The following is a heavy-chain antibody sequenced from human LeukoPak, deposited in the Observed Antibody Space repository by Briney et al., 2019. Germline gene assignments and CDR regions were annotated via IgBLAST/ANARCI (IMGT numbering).Heavy chain of an antibody. D-gene: IGHD4-11*01. CDR3: AKDAAANVDYPYYFDY. CDR2: IRGSGVTT. J-gene: IGHJ4*02. Sequence: GGSLRLSCAASGFTFSSYWMSWVRQAPGKGLEWVSAIRGSGVTTYYADSVKGRFTISRDNSRTTLYLLMNSLRAEDTAVYYCAKDAAANVDYPYYFDYWGQGALVTVSS. V-gene: IGHV3-23*01. CDR1: GFTFSSYW.